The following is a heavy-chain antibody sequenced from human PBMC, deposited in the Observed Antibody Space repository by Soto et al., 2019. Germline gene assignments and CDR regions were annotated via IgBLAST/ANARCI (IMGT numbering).Heavy chain of an antibody. V-gene: IGHV3-23*01. Sequence: WISQAPGKGLEWVSAISGSGGSTYYADSVKGRFTISRDNSKNTLYLQMNGLRAEDTAVYYCAKRPTGNAFDIWGQGTKVTVSS. J-gene: IGHJ3*02. CDR3: AKRPTGNAFDI. CDR2: ISGSGGST.